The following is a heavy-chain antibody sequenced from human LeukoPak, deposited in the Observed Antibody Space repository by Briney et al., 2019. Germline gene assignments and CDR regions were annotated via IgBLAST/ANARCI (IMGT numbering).Heavy chain of an antibody. CDR2: IYVDGRTT. J-gene: IGHJ5*02. V-gene: IGHV3-74*01. CDR1: GFTFSNYW. Sequence: GGSLRLSCVASGFTFSNYWMHWVRQPTGKGLVWVSRIYVDGRTTNYADSVKGRFTISRDNAKNTVYLEMNSLSVEDTAKYYCIRDFRSADLWGQGTLVTVTS. CDR3: IRDFRSADL.